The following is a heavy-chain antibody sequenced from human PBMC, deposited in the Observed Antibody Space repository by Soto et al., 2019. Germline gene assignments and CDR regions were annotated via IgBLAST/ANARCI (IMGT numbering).Heavy chain of an antibody. V-gene: IGHV3-73*01. CDR3: TSHMGYCSGGSCYRTFDY. CDR1: GFTFSGSA. Sequence: GGSLRLSCAASGFTFSGSAMHWVRQASGKGLEWVGRIRSKANGYATAYAASVKGRFTISRDDSKNTAYLQMNSLKTEDTAVYYCTSHMGYCSGGSCYRTFDYWGQGTLVTVS. CDR2: IRSKANGYAT. D-gene: IGHD2-15*01. J-gene: IGHJ4*02.